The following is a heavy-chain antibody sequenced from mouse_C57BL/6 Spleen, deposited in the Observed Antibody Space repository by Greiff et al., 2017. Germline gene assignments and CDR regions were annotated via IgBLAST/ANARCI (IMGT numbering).Heavy chain of an antibody. CDR3: ARVFAY. CDR2: INPNNGGT. CDR1: GYTFTDYY. J-gene: IGHJ3*01. V-gene: IGHV1-26*01. Sequence: VQLQQSGPELVKPGASVKISCKASGYTFTDYYMNWVKQRPGKSLEWIGDINPNNGGTSYNQKFKGKATLTVDKSSSTAYMDLRGLSSEDSAVYCCARVFAYWGQGTLVTVSA.